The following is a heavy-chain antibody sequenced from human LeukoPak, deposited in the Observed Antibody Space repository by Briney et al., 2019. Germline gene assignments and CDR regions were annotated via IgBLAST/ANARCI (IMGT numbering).Heavy chain of an antibody. Sequence: SETLSLTCTVSGGSISSSGYYWGWIRQPPGKGLEWIGSIYYSGSTYYNPSLKSRVTISVDTSKNQFSLKLSSVTAADTAVYYCARVLRYFDWLFDYWGQGTLVTVSS. CDR1: GGSISSSGYY. CDR2: IYYSGST. J-gene: IGHJ4*02. CDR3: ARVLRYFDWLFDY. V-gene: IGHV4-39*07. D-gene: IGHD3-9*01.